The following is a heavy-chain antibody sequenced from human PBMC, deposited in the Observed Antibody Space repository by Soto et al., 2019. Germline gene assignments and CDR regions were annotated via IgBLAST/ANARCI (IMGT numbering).Heavy chain of an antibody. Sequence: ETLSLTCSIYSGSFSGYYWSWIRQPPGKGLEWIGEISQSGNTNYSPSLKSRVSISIDTSKKQFSLNLASVSAADTAVYYCARDLVSSASEYYFDYWGQGTLVTVSS. J-gene: IGHJ4*02. CDR2: ISQSGNT. D-gene: IGHD3-10*01. V-gene: IGHV4-34*01. CDR3: ARDLVSSASEYYFDY. CDR1: SGSFSGYY.